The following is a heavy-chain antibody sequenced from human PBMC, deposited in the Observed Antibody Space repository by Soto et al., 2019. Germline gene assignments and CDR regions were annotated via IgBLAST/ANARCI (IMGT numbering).Heavy chain of an antibody. J-gene: IGHJ6*02. D-gene: IGHD3-10*01. CDR1: GFTFSSYG. CDR3: ARPNYYGSGSYYMSTFAPWFRSVPYYGMDV. CDR2: IWYDGSNK. V-gene: IGHV3-33*01. Sequence: GGSLRLSCAASGFTFSSYGMHWVRQAPGKGLEWVAVIWYDGSNKYYADSVKGRFTISRDNSKNTLYLQMNSLRAEDTAVYYCARPNYYGSGSYYMSTFAPWFRSVPYYGMDVWGQGTTVTVSS.